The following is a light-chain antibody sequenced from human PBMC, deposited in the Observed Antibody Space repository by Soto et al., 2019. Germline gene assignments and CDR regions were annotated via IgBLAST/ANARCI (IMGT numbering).Light chain of an antibody. V-gene: IGKV3-15*01. Sequence: EIVMTQSPATLSVSPGERATLSCRASQSVSSNLAWYQQKPGQAPRLLSYDTFTRATGIPARFSGSGSGTEFTLTISSLQSEDFAVYSCQQYNNWPRTFGQGTKVEIQ. CDR2: DTF. CDR3: QQYNNWPRT. J-gene: IGKJ1*01. CDR1: QSVSSN.